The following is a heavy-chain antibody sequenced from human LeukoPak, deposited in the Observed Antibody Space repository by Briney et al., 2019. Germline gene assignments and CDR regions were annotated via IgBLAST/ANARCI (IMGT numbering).Heavy chain of an antibody. CDR2: ISSSGSTI. CDR3: ARDLGDYYYYYMDV. J-gene: IGHJ6*03. CDR1: GFTFSDYY. V-gene: IGHV3-11*01. Sequence: KPGGSLRLSCAASGFTFSDYYMSWIRQAPGKGLEWVSYISSSGSTIYYADSVKGRFTISRDNAKNSLYLQMNSLRAGDTAVYYCARDLGDYYYYYMDVWGKGTTVTVSS.